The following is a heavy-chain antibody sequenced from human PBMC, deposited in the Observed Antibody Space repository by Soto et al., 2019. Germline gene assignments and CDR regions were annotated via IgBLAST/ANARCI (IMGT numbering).Heavy chain of an antibody. CDR1: GFTFSSYS. CDR3: ARDERYDGSGSYSNVVRGHFYY. Sequence: EVQLVESGGGLVKPGGSLRLSCAASGFTFSSYSMNWVRQAPGKGLEWVSSISSSSSYIYYADSVKGRFTISRDNAKNSMYLQMNCLRAEDTAVYYCARDERYDGSGSYSNVVRGHFYYWGQGTLVTVSS. D-gene: IGHD3-10*01. J-gene: IGHJ4*02. V-gene: IGHV3-21*01. CDR2: ISSSSSYI.